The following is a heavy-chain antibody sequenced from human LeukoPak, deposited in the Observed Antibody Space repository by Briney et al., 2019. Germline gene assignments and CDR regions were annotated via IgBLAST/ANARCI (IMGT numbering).Heavy chain of an antibody. Sequence: PSETLSLTCSVSGGSISSSSYFWGWIRQPPGKGLEWIASVHYSGSTYYNPSLKSRVTISVDTSKNQFSLKLTSVTAADTAIYFCARDNRGDYFDYWGQGTLVTVSS. D-gene: IGHD3-10*01. CDR3: ARDNRGDYFDY. CDR1: GGSISSSSYF. V-gene: IGHV4-39*02. CDR2: VHYSGST. J-gene: IGHJ4*02.